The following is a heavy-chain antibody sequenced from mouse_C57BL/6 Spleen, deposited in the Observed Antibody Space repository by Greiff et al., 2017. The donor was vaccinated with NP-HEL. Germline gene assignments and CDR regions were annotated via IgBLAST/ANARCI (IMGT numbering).Heavy chain of an antibody. Sequence: VQLQQPGAELVKPGASVKLSCKASGYTFTSYWMQWVKQRPGQGLEWIGEIDPSDSYTNYNQKFKGKATLTVDTSSSTAYMQRSSLTSEDSAVYYCARELLDYWGQGTTLTVSS. CDR2: IDPSDSYT. CDR3: ARELLDY. J-gene: IGHJ2*01. V-gene: IGHV1-50*01. CDR1: GYTFTSYW.